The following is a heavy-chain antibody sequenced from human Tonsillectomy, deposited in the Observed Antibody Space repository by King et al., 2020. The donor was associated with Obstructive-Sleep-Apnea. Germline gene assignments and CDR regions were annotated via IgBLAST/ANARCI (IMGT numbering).Heavy chain of an antibody. J-gene: IGHJ5*02. D-gene: IGHD1-26*01. CDR1: GFTFSSYW. Sequence: VQLVESGGGLVQPGGSLRLSCAASGFTFSSYWMSWVRQAPGKGLEWVANIKQDGSEKYYVDSVKGRFTISRDNAKNSLYLQMNSLRAEDTAVYYCARNPWGPSGSNWFDPWGKGTLVTVSS. V-gene: IGHV3-7*01. CDR2: IKQDGSEK. CDR3: ARNPWGPSGSNWFDP.